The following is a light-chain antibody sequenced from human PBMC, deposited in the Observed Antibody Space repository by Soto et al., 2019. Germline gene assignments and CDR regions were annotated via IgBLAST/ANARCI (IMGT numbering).Light chain of an antibody. CDR2: EVT. CDR3: SSYTTSNTWV. Sequence: QSVLTQPASVSGSPGQSITISCTATSSDVGDYKYVSWYQQHPGKAPKLMISEVTNRPSGVSNRFSGSKSGNTASLTISGLQAEDEANYYCSSYTTSNTWVFGGGTKVTVL. J-gene: IGLJ3*02. CDR1: SSDVGDYKY. V-gene: IGLV2-14*03.